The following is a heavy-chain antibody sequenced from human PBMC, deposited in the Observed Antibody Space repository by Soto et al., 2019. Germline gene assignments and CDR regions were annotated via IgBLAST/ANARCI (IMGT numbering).Heavy chain of an antibody. D-gene: IGHD2-2*01. CDR3: ARVVGEPRLLVVPAHNWFDP. Sequence: GGSLRLSCAASGFTFSSYSMNWVRQAPGKGLEWVSSISSSSSYIYYADSVKGRFTISRDNAKNSLYLQMNSLRAEDTAVYYCARVVGEPRLLVVPAHNWFDPWGQGTLVTVSS. CDR2: ISSSSSYI. J-gene: IGHJ5*02. V-gene: IGHV3-21*01. CDR1: GFTFSSYS.